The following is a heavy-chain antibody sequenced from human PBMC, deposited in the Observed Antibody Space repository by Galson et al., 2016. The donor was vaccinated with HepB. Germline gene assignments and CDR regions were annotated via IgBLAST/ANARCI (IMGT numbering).Heavy chain of an antibody. J-gene: IGHJ4*02. CDR2: INSDGSRR. CDR3: ARGGYDDYEIDY. CDR1: GFASSSYW. V-gene: IGHV3-74*01. D-gene: IGHD5-12*01. Sequence: SLRLSCAASGFASSSYWMYWVRQPPGKGLVWVSRINSDGSRRTYADSVKGRFTISRDNARNTLYLQMDSLRAEDTAVYYCARGGYDDYEIDYWGQGTLVSVSS.